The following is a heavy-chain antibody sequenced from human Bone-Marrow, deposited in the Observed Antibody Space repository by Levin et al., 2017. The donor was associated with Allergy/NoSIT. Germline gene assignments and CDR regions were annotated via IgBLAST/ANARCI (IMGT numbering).Heavy chain of an antibody. D-gene: IGHD3-16*01. CDR1: GFIFSSYS. CDR2: IDSSSSYI. Sequence: SGESLKISCAASGFIFSSYSMNWVRQAPGKGLEWVSSIDSSSSYIYYADSVKGRFTISRDNAKNSLYLQMNSLRAEDTAVYYCAEGASSWGYWGQGTLVTVSS. CDR3: AEGASSWGY. V-gene: IGHV3-21*01. J-gene: IGHJ4*02.